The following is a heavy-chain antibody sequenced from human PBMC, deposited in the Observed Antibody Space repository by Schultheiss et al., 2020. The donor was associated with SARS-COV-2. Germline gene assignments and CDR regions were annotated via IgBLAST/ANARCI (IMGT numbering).Heavy chain of an antibody. CDR2: ISYDGSNK. J-gene: IGHJ4*02. V-gene: IGHV3-30*18. CDR1: GFTFRSYV. Sequence: GGSLRLSCSASGFTFRSYVMNWVRQAPGKGLEWVAVISYDGSNKYYADSVKGRITISRDNSSNTLSLQMNSLRPEDTAVYKCAKDRWQTADYWGQGTLVTVS. CDR3: AKDRWQTADY. D-gene: IGHD4-23*01.